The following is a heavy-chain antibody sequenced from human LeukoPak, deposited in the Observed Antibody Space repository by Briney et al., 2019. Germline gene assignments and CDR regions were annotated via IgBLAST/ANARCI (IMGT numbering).Heavy chain of an antibody. D-gene: IGHD3-22*01. J-gene: IGHJ4*02. V-gene: IGHV3-30-3*01. Sequence: GGSLRLSCAASGFTFSSYAMHWVRQAPGKGLEWVAVISYDGSNKYYADSVKGRFTISRDNSKNTLYLQMNSLRAEDTAVYYCAKPNGGYDSNGYYHDYWGQGTLVTVSS. CDR3: AKPNGGYDSNGYYHDY. CDR2: ISYDGSNK. CDR1: GFTFSSYA.